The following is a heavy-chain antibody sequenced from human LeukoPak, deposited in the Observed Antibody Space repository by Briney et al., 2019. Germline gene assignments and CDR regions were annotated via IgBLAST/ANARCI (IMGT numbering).Heavy chain of an antibody. D-gene: IGHD6-19*01. J-gene: IGHJ4*02. V-gene: IGHV4-34*01. CDR2: INHSGST. CDR3: ARGSSGWHRRTGFDY. Sequence: SETLSLTCAVYGGSFSGYYWSWIRQPPGKGLEWIGEINHSGSTNYNPSLKSRVTISVDTSKNQFSLKLSSVTAADTAVYYCARGSSGWHRRTGFDYWGQGTLVTVSS. CDR1: GGSFSGYY.